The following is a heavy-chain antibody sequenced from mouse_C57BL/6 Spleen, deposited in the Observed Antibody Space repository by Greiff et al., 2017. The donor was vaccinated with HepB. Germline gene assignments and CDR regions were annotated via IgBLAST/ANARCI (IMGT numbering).Heavy chain of an antibody. Sequence: EVQGVESGPELVKPGASVKISCKASGYSFTDYNMNWVKQSNGKSLEWIGVINPNYGTTSYNQKFKGKATLTVDQSSSTAYMQLNSLTSEDSAVYYCARFHIYGSFYAMDYWGQGTSVTVSS. CDR2: INPNYGTT. V-gene: IGHV1-39*01. CDR3: ARFHIYGSFYAMDY. CDR1: GYSFTDYN. J-gene: IGHJ4*01. D-gene: IGHD1-1*01.